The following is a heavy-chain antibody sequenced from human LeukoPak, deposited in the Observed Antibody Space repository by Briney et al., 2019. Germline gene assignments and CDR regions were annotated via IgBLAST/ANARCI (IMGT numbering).Heavy chain of an antibody. Sequence: SAKVSCKASGGTFSSYAISWVRQAPGQGLEWMGRIIPIFGTANYAQKFQGRVTITTDESTSTAYMELSSLRSEDTAVYYCARPRIARPSHYCFDYWGQGTLVTVSS. V-gene: IGHV1-69*05. CDR1: GGTFSSYA. CDR2: IIPIFGTA. CDR3: ARPRIARPSHYCFDY. J-gene: IGHJ4*02. D-gene: IGHD3-16*02.